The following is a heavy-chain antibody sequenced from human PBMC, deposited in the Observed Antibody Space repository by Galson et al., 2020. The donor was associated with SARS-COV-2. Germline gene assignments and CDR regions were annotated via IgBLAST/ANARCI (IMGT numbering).Heavy chain of an antibody. V-gene: IGHV3-30*03. CDR2: ISYDGSNK. CDR1: GFTFSSYG. CDR3: LMGATTGY. J-gene: IGHJ4*02. D-gene: IGHD1-26*01. Sequence: GESLKISCAASGFTFSSYGMHWVRQAPGKGLEWVAVISYDGSNKYYADSVKGRFTISRDNSKNTLYLQMNSLRAEDTAVYYCLMGATTGYWGQGTLVTVSS.